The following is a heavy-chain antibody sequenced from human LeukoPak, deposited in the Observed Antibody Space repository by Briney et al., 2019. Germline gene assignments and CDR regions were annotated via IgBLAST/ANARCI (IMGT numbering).Heavy chain of an antibody. J-gene: IGHJ5*02. V-gene: IGHV3-30-3*01. Sequence: PGRSLRLSCAASGFTFSSYAMHWVRQAPGKGLEWVAVISYDGSNKYYADSVKGRFTISRDNSKNTLYLQMNNLRAEDTAVYYCARGGEYYDILTGYYNLGWFDPWGQGTLVTVSS. CDR2: ISYDGSNK. CDR1: GFTFSSYA. CDR3: ARGGEYYDILTGYYNLGWFDP. D-gene: IGHD3-9*01.